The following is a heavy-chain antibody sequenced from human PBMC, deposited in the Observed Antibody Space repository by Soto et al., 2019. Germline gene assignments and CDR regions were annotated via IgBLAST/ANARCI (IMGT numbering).Heavy chain of an antibody. D-gene: IGHD2-21*02. J-gene: IGHJ4*02. CDR1: GGSISSYY. V-gene: IGHV4-59*08. CDR2: IYYSAST. CDR3: ARHLPYCGGDCDSLDY. Sequence: ASETLSLTCTVSGGSISSYYWSWIRQPPGKGLEWIGYIYYSASTNYSPSLKSRVTISVDTSKNQFSLNLSSVTAADTAVYYCARHLPYCGGDCDSLDYWGQGTLVTVSS.